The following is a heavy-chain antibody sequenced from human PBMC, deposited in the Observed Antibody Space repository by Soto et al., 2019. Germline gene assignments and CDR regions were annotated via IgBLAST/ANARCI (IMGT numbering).Heavy chain of an antibody. CDR3: ARVGRRAAAIPPNFDY. CDR2: IYYSGST. D-gene: IGHD6-13*01. V-gene: IGHV4-30-4*01. J-gene: IGHJ4*02. Sequence: PSETLSLTCTVYGGSISSGDYYWSWIRQPPGKGLEWIGYIYYSGSTYYNPSLKSRVTISVDTSKNQFSLKLSSVTATDTAVYYCARVGRRAAAIPPNFDYWGQGTLVSLSS. CDR1: GGSISSGDYY.